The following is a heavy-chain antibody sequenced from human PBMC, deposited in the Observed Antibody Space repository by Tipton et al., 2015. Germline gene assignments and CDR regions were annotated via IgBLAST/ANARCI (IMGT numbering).Heavy chain of an antibody. CDR2: IFHSADT. J-gene: IGHJ6*02. CDR3: VGAAVVTPSYSSGMAV. CDR1: GGSISSSNW. D-gene: IGHD4-23*01. Sequence: VKPSGTLSLTCAVSGGSISSSNWWSWVRQPPGKGLEWIGEIFHSADTNYSPSLRGRVTMSVDTSKNQFSLKLSSVTAADTAVYYCVGAAVVTPSYSSGMAVWGQGPTVPVSS. V-gene: IGHV4-4*02.